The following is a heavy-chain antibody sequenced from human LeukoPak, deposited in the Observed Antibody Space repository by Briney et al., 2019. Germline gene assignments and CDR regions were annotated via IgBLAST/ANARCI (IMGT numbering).Heavy chain of an antibody. J-gene: IGHJ3*02. CDR2: INPNSGGT. D-gene: IGHD3-9*01. V-gene: IGHV1-2*02. CDR3: ARMLRYFDWLINAFDI. CDR1: GYTFTDYY. Sequence: ASVKVSCKASGYTFTDYYMHWVRQAPGQGLEWMGWINPNSGGTNYAQKFQGRVTMTRDTSISTAYMELSRLRSDDTAVYYCARMLRYFDWLINAFDIWGQGTMVTVSS.